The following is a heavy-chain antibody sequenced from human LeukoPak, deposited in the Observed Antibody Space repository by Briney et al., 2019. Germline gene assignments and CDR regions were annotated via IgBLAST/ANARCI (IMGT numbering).Heavy chain of an antibody. V-gene: IGHV2-5*02. J-gene: IGHJ4*02. CDR1: GFSLNTRGVG. Sequence: SGPTPVNPTQTLTLTCTFSGFSLNTRGVGVGWIRQPPGRALERLALIYWDDDRRYSPSLKSRLTITKDTSKNQVVLTMTNMDPVDTATYFCAHRKNYYDSSVFDNWGQGTLVTVSS. CDR2: IYWDDDR. CDR3: AHRKNYYDSSVFDN. D-gene: IGHD3-22*01.